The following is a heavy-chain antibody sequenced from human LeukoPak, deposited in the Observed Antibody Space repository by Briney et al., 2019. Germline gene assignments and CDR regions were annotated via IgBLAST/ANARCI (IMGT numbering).Heavy chain of an antibody. J-gene: IGHJ1*01. D-gene: IGHD3-22*01. V-gene: IGHV4-59*08. CDR3: ARHSKYYYDSSGSYVGYFQH. Sequence: SETLSLTCTVSGGSISNYYWNWIRQPPGKGLEWVGYISYSGGTNYNPSLKSRVTISVDTSKNQFSLKLSSVTAADTAVYYCARHSKYYYDSSGSYVGYFQHWGQGTLVTVSS. CDR2: ISYSGGT. CDR1: GGSISNYY.